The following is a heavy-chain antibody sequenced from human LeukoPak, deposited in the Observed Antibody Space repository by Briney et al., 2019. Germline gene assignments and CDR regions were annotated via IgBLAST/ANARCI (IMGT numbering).Heavy chain of an antibody. CDR3: AKGGDKYDWYFDL. Sequence: SETLSLTCTVSGGSIRPNYWTWIRPTPGKGLEWIGYIYYSGGTDYNPSLKSRVTISLDTSNNQFSLRLNSVTAADTAVYYCAKGGDKYDWYFDLWGRGTLVTVSS. CDR1: GGSIRPNY. V-gene: IGHV4-59*01. J-gene: IGHJ2*01. CDR2: IYYSGGT. D-gene: IGHD5-24*01.